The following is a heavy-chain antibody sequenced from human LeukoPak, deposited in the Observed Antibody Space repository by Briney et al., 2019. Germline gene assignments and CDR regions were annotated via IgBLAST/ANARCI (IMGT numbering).Heavy chain of an antibody. D-gene: IGHD6-19*01. CDR1: GFTFSSYW. CDR2: IKQDGSET. V-gene: IGHV3-7*01. CDR3: AKGPPADDAVDQGNFDY. J-gene: IGHJ4*02. Sequence: PGGSLRLSCAASGFTFSSYWMSWVRQAPGKGLEWVANIKQDGSETYYADSVKGRFTISRDNSKNTLYLQMNSLRVEDTAVYYCAKGPPADDAVDQGNFDYWGQGTLVTVSS.